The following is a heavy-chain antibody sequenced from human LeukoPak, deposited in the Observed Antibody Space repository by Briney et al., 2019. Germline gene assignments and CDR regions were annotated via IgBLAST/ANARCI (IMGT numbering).Heavy chain of an antibody. CDR2: ISYDGSNK. V-gene: IGHV3-30-3*01. CDR3: ARPYSSGWYGDFDY. J-gene: IGHJ4*02. D-gene: IGHD6-19*01. CDR1: GFTFSSYA. Sequence: GGSLRLSCAASGFTFSSYAMHWVRQAPGKGLEWVAVISYDGSNKYYADSVKGRFTISRDNSKNTLYLQMNSLRAEDTAVYDCARPYSSGWYGDFDYWGQGTLVTVSS.